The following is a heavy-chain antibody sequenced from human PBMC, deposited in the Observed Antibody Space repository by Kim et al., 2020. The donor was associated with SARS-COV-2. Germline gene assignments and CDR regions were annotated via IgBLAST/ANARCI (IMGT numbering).Heavy chain of an antibody. CDR1: GFTFRYYA. CDR3: AKDGETGPWGYGMDV. CDR2: VSASGDI. D-gene: IGHD3-10*01. J-gene: IGHJ6*02. Sequence: GGSLRLSCAASGFTFRYYAMTWVRQAPGKGLEWVSTVSASGDIYYSDSVKGRFTISRDNSQNTVYLQMNSLRAEDTAIYYCAKDGETGPWGYGMDVWGQGTTVTVSS. V-gene: IGHV3-23*01.